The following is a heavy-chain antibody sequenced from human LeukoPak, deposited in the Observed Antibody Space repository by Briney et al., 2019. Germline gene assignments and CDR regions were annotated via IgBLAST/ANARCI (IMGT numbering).Heavy chain of an antibody. D-gene: IGHD2-15*01. CDR3: ASKTLAAPYYFDY. J-gene: IGHJ4*02. V-gene: IGHV1-69*13. CDR2: IIPIFGTA. Sequence: ASVKVSCKASGGTFSSYAISWVRQAPGQGLEWMGGIIPIFGTANYAQKFRGRVTITADESTSTAYMELSSLRSEDTAVYYCASKTLAAPYYFDYWGQGTLVTVSS. CDR1: GGTFSSYA.